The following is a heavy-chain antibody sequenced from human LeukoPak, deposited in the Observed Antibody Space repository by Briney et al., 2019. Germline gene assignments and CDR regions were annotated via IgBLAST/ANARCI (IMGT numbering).Heavy chain of an antibody. J-gene: IGHJ5*02. V-gene: IGHV4-34*01. CDR1: GGSFSGYY. CDR2: INHSGST. D-gene: IGHD6-13*01. Sequence: SETLSLTCAVYGGSFSGYYWSWIRQPPGKGLEWIGEINHSGSTNYNPSLKSRVTISVDTSKNQFSLKLSSVTAADTAVYYCAKGARALIAAAGTNNSFDPWGQGTLVTVSS. CDR3: AKGARALIAAAGTNNSFDP.